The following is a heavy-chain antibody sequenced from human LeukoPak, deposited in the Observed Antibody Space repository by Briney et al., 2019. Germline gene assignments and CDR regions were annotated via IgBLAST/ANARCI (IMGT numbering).Heavy chain of an antibody. J-gene: IGHJ4*02. D-gene: IGHD3-10*01. CDR1: GFSFSGYS. V-gene: IGHV3-48*04. CDR2: ISRGSHTI. CDR3: ARVSGSSECLDY. Sequence: PGGSLRLSCAASGFSFSGYSVNWVRQPPGQGLEWISYISRGSHTIYYADSVKGRFTISRDNAKNSLYLQMNSLRAEDTAVYYCARVSGSSECLDYWGQGTLVTVSS.